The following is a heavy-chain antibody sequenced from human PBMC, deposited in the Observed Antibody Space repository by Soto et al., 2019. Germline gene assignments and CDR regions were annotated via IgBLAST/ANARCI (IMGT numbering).Heavy chain of an antibody. J-gene: IGHJ4*02. CDR3: AKDRTPVADYYFDY. D-gene: IGHD6-19*01. CDR1: GFTFSSYA. CDR2: ISGDGRDK. V-gene: IGHV3-30*18. Sequence: QVQLVESGGGVVQPGRSLRLSCAASGFTFSSYAMHWVRQAPGKGLEWVAVISGDGRDKYHADSVKGRFTMSRDNSKNTLYLQMNSLRSEDTAVYYCAKDRTPVADYYFDYWGQGTLVTVSS.